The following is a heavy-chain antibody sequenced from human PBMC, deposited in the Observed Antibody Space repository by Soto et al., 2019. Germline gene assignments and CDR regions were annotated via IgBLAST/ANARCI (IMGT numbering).Heavy chain of an antibody. CDR2: ISGYNNKP. Sequence: QVQLVQSGSEVKKPGASVKVSCKASGYSFITNGITWVRQAPGQGLEWMGWISGYNNKPNYAQKFQGRVTITTDTSTSTAYLELKNLTSDDMAVYYCARDPSPAKTIDYWGQGTLVTVSS. D-gene: IGHD2-2*01. CDR3: ARDPSPAKTIDY. CDR1: GYSFITNG. J-gene: IGHJ4*02. V-gene: IGHV1-18*03.